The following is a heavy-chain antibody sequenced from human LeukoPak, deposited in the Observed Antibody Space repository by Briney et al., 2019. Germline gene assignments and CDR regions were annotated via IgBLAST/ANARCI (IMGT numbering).Heavy chain of an antibody. D-gene: IGHD3-22*01. V-gene: IGHV1-58*02. CDR2: IVVGSGNT. CDR3: AADRYDSSGYYHFDY. Sequence: VASVEVSCKASGSTFTSSAMQWVRQARGQRLEWIGWIVVGSGNTNYAQKFQERVTITRDMSTSTAYMELSSLRSEDTAVYYCAADRYDSSGYYHFDYWGQGTLVTVSS. CDR1: GSTFTSSA. J-gene: IGHJ4*02.